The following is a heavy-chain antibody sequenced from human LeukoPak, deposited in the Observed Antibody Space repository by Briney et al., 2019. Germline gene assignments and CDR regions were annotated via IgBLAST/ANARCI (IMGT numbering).Heavy chain of an antibody. J-gene: IGHJ4*02. CDR3: AKKMGTYRAFDY. Sequence: GGSLRLSCAASGFAFKSYSMYWVRQGPGKGLEWVASISDASFSINYADSVKGRFTISRDNSKNILYLRMNNLRAEDTAVYYCAKKMGTYRAFDYWGQGTLVTVSS. CDR2: ISDASFSI. CDR1: GFAFKSYS. V-gene: IGHV3-23*01. D-gene: IGHD3-16*02.